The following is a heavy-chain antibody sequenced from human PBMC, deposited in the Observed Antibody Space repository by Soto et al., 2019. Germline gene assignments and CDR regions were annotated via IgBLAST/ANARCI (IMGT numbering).Heavy chain of an antibody. Sequence: QVQLVQSGAEVKKPGASVKVACKASGYIFTNYYIHWVRQAPGQGLEWMGIINLSADRTSYAQKFQGRFTVTMDTSTSTVYMELGSLRSEDTAVYYCVRDLSSGYRSFDYWGQGTLVTVSS. J-gene: IGHJ4*02. CDR1: GYIFTNYY. CDR3: VRDLSSGYRSFDY. CDR2: INLSADRT. V-gene: IGHV1-46*03. D-gene: IGHD3-22*01.